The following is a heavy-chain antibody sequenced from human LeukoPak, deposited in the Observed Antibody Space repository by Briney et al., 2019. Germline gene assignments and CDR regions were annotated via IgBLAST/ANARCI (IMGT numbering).Heavy chain of an antibody. V-gene: IGHV4-61*01. CDR2: IYYSGST. CDR1: GGSISSSSYY. J-gene: IGHJ3*02. Sequence: SETLSLTCTVSGGSISSSSYYWGWIRQPPGKGLEWFGYIYYSGSTNYNPSLKSRVTISVDTSKNQFSLKLSSVTAADTAVYYCAREIPEWELLGDAFDIWGQGTMVTVSS. CDR3: AREIPEWELLGDAFDI. D-gene: IGHD1-26*01.